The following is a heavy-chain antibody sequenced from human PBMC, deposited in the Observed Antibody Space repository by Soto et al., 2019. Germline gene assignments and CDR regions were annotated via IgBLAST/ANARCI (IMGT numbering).Heavy chain of an antibody. V-gene: IGHV3-33*01. CDR3: ARDRWSGASXDV. CDR2: IWYDGSNK. Sequence: PGGSLRLSCAASGFTFSSYGMHWVRQAPGKGLEWVAVIWYDGSNKYYADSVKGRFTISRDNSKNTLYLQMNSLRAEDTAVYYCARDRWSGASXDVWGKGTTVTVSS. CDR1: GFTFSSYG. D-gene: IGHD3-3*01. J-gene: IGHJ6*03.